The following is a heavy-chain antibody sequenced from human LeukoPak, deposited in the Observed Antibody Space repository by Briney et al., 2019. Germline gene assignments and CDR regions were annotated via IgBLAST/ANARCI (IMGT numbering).Heavy chain of an antibody. V-gene: IGHV1-18*01. D-gene: IGHD2-8*01. J-gene: IGHJ4*02. CDR2: ISAYNGNT. CDR1: GYTFTSYG. Sequence: ASVKVSCKASGYTFTSYGISWLRQAPGQGLEWMGWISAYNGNTNYAQKLQGRVTMTTDTSTSTAYMELRSLRSDDTAVYYCARDGCTNGVCYSDYWGQGTLVTVSS. CDR3: ARDGCTNGVCYSDY.